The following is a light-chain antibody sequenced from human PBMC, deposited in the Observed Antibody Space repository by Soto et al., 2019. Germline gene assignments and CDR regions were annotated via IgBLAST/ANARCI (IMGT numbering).Light chain of an antibody. CDR3: CSYAGPSTI. Sequence: QSALTQPASVSGSPGQSITISCTGTSSDIGSYNFVSWFQQHPGTVPKLIIYEGTERPSGVSNRFSASKSGNTASLTISGLQPEDEADYYCCSYAGPSTIFGGGTKLTVL. V-gene: IGLV2-23*01. CDR2: EGT. CDR1: SSDIGSYNF. J-gene: IGLJ2*01.